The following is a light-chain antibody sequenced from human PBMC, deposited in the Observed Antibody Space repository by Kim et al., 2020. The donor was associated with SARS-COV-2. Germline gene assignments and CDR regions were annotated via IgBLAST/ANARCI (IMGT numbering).Light chain of an antibody. CDR1: QSVSSSY. Sequence: EIVLTQSPGTLSLSPGERATLSCRVSQSVSSSYLAWYQQKPGQAPRLLIYGASSRATGIPDRFSGSGSGTDFTLTISRLEPEDFAVYYCQQYGSSPLLTFGGGTKVDIK. CDR3: QQYGSSPLLT. J-gene: IGKJ4*01. CDR2: GAS. V-gene: IGKV3-20*01.